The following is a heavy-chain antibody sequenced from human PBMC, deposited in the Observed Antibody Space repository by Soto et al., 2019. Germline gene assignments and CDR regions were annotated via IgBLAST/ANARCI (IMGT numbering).Heavy chain of an antibody. V-gene: IGHV3-53*01. CDR3: ARVRGTGDDAFDI. Sequence: GGSLRLSCAASGFTVSSNHMSWVRQAPGKGLEWVSVIYSGGSTYYADSVKGRFTISRDNSKNTLYLQMNSLRAEDTAVYYCARVRGTGDDAFDIWGQGTMVTVSS. D-gene: IGHD7-27*01. J-gene: IGHJ3*02. CDR1: GFTVSSNH. CDR2: IYSGGST.